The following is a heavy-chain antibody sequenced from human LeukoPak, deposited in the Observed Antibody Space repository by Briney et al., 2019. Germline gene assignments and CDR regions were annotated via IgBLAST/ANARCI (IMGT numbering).Heavy chain of an antibody. Sequence: GASLRLSCAASGFTFSSYAMSWVRQAPGKGLEWVSAISGSGGNTYYADSVKGRFTISRDNSKNTLYLQMNSLRAEEKAVYYCAKDGGGVTPFDYWGQGTLVTVSS. D-gene: IGHD2-21*02. CDR2: ISGSGGNT. J-gene: IGHJ4*02. CDR1: GFTFSSYA. CDR3: AKDGGGVTPFDY. V-gene: IGHV3-23*01.